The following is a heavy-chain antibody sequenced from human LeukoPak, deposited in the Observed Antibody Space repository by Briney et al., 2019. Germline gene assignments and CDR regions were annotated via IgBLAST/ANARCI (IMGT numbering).Heavy chain of an antibody. D-gene: IGHD3-10*01. CDR2: AKTKASGGTA. CDR3: TGGWFGES. Sequence: PGGSLRLSCTASGFTFADHLMSWVRQAPGKGLEWVGFAKTKASGGTAEYAASVTGRFTISRDDSKSIAYLQMNSLKNEDTAFYYCTGGWFGESWGQGTLVTVSS. CDR1: GFTFADHL. J-gene: IGHJ5*02. V-gene: IGHV3-49*04.